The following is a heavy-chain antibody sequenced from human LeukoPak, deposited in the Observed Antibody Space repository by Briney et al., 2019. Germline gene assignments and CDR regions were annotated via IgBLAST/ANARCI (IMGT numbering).Heavy chain of an antibody. Sequence: SETLSLTCTVSGGPISSYYWSWIRQPPGKGLEWIGYIYYSGNTNYNPSLKSRVTISVDTSKNQFSLKVSSVTAADTAVYYCARGSGSGWPPSYYYGMDVWGQGTTVTVSS. J-gene: IGHJ6*02. CDR1: GGPISSYY. CDR3: ARGSGSGWPPSYYYGMDV. D-gene: IGHD6-19*01. CDR2: IYYSGNT. V-gene: IGHV4-59*01.